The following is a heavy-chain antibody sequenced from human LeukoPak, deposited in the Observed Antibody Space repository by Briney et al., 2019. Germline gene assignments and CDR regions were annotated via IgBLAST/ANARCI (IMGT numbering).Heavy chain of an antibody. Sequence: GGSLRLSCAASGFTFSSNSMNWVRQAPGKGLEWVSYISSGSVTIYYADSVKGRFTISRDNAKNSLYLQMNTLRAEDTAVYYCARTRSSGYSTFDYWGQGILVTVSS. D-gene: IGHD3-22*01. CDR1: GFTFSSNS. CDR2: ISSGSVTI. J-gene: IGHJ4*02. CDR3: ARTRSSGYSTFDY. V-gene: IGHV3-48*01.